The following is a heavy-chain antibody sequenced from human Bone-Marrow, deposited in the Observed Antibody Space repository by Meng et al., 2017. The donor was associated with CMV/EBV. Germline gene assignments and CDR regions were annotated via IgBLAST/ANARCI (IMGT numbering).Heavy chain of an antibody. CDR2: IKQDGSEK. CDR3: ARDLYCSSISCYTGDYFDY. J-gene: IGHJ4*02. Sequence: GESLKISCAASGFTFSSSWMTWVRQAPGKGLEWVANIKQDGSEKYYVDSVKGRFTVSRDNAKNSLDLQMNSLRAEDTAVYYCARDLYCSSISCYTGDYFDYWGRGTLVTVSS. V-gene: IGHV3-7*01. D-gene: IGHD2-2*01. CDR1: GFTFSSSW.